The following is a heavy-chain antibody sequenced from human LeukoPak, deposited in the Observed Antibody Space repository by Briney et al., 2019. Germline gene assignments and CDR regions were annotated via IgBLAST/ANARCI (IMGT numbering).Heavy chain of an antibody. Sequence: ASVKVSCKASGYTFTSYYMHWVRQAPGQGLEWMGIINPSGGSTSYAQKFQGRVTMTRDTSTSTVYMELSSLRSEDTTVYYGARTHSSGCYTTERPIDCWDQGTLVTVSS. J-gene: IGHJ4*02. D-gene: IGHD6-19*01. V-gene: IGHV1-46*01. CDR2: INPSGGST. CDR3: ARTHSSGCYTTERPIDC. CDR1: GYTFTSYY.